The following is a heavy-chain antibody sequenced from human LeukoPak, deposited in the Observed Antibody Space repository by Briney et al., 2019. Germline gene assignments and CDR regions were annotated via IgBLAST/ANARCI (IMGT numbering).Heavy chain of an antibody. Sequence: GGSVRLSCAASGFTFSSYGMHWVRQAPGKGLEWVAIIWYDGSNKYYADSVKGRFTISRDNSKNTLYLQMNSLRAEDTAVYYCARDSGYCSGGTCYHFDYWGQGTLVTVSS. CDR2: IWYDGSNK. D-gene: IGHD2-15*01. J-gene: IGHJ4*02. CDR3: ARDSGYCSGGTCYHFDY. V-gene: IGHV3-33*01. CDR1: GFTFSSYG.